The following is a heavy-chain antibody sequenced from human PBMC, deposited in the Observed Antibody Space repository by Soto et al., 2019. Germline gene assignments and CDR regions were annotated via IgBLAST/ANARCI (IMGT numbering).Heavy chain of an antibody. Sequence: PGGSLRLSCAASGFTFRSYGMHWVRQAPGKGLEWVTIISYDGSNKYYADSVKGRFTISRDNSKNTLYLQMNSLRAEDTAEYYCAKEKSPLDYGDASIDYWGQGTLVTSPQ. V-gene: IGHV3-30*18. CDR1: GFTFRSYG. J-gene: IGHJ4*02. CDR3: AKEKSPLDYGDASIDY. CDR2: ISYDGSNK. D-gene: IGHD4-17*01.